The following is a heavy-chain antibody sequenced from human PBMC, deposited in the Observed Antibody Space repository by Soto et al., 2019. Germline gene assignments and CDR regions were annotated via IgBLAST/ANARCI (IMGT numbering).Heavy chain of an antibody. CDR2: IYTSGST. J-gene: IGHJ5*02. Sequence: PSETLSLTCTVSGGSISSYYWSWIRQPAGKGLEWIGRIYTSGSTNYNPSLKSRVTMSIDTPKNQFSLELSSVTAADTAAYFCARDIREFNWNYGWFDPWGQGTLVTVSS. D-gene: IGHD1-7*01. CDR1: GGSISSYY. V-gene: IGHV4-4*07. CDR3: ARDIREFNWNYGWFDP.